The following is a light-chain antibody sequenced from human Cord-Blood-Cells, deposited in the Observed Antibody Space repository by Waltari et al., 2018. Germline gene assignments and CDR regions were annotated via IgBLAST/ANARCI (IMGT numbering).Light chain of an antibody. Sequence: DIQMTQSPSSLSASVGDRVTITCRASQSISSNLNWYQQKPGKAPQLLIYAASSLHSGVPSRFSGSGSGTDFTLTISSLQPEDYATYYCQQSYRIPWTFGQGTKVELK. CDR1: QSISSN. CDR3: QQSYRIPWT. CDR2: AAS. J-gene: IGKJ1*01. V-gene: IGKV1-39*01.